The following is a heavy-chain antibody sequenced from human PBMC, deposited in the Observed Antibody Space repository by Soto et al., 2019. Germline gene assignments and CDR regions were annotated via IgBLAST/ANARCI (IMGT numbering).Heavy chain of an antibody. Sequence: SETLPLTGTVCGGSVNTAPYYWSWIREPPGKRLQWIGYIYYIGSTNYNPSLKSRVSISLDTSKNQFSMNLSSVTAADTAVYFYPVHHPPFYRTSGYYPCFYYWVQGILV. CDR2: IYYIGST. J-gene: IGHJ4*01. CDR3: PVHHPPFYRTSGYYPCFYY. CDR1: GGSVNTAPYY. D-gene: IGHD3-22*01. V-gene: IGHV4-61*01.